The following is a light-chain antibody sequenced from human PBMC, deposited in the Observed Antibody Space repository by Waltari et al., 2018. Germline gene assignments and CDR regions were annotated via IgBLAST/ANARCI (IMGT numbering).Light chain of an antibody. CDR2: GAS. V-gene: IGKV3-20*01. Sequence: EIVLTQSPGTLSLSPGERATLSCRVSQSLRNSYLAWYQQKPGQAPRLLIYGASSRATGIPDRFSGSGSGTDFTLTISRLEPEDFAVYYCKQYGSSISYTFGQGTKLEIK. CDR3: KQYGSSISYT. CDR1: QSLRNSY. J-gene: IGKJ2*01.